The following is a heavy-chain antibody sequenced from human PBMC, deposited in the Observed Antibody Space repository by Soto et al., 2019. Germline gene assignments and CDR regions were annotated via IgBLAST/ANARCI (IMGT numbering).Heavy chain of an antibody. CDR2: IYWDDDK. J-gene: IGHJ4*02. Sequence: QITLNESGPTQVKPRQTLTLTCTFSGFSLTTSGVGVGWIRQSPGKAPEWLALIYWDDDKRYSPSLKSRLTITKGTSKNQVVLTMADLDTAYTATYYCAHRVLRTVFGLVTTTAIYFDFWGQGTPVAVSS. CDR1: GFSLTTSGVG. D-gene: IGHD3-3*01. V-gene: IGHV2-5*02. CDR3: AHRVLRTVFGLVTTTAIYFDF.